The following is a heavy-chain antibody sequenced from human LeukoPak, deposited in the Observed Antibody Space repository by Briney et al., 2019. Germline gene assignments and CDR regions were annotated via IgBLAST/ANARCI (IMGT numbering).Heavy chain of an antibody. CDR1: GGSFSGYY. V-gene: IGHV4-34*01. CDR3: ARGYCSGGSCYYYYGMDV. Sequence: SETLSLTCAVYGGSFSGYYWSWIRQPPGKGLEWSGEINHGGSTNYNPSLKSRVTISVDTSKNQFSMKLSSVTAADTAVYYCARGYCSGGSCYYYYGMDVWGKGTTVTVSS. J-gene: IGHJ6*04. CDR2: INHGGST. D-gene: IGHD2-15*01.